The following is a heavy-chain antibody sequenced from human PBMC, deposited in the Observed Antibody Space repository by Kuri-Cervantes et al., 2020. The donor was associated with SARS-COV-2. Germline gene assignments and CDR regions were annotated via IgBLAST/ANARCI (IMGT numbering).Heavy chain of an antibody. Sequence: GGSLRLSCAASGFTFSDYYMSWIRQAPGKGLEWVSYISSSGGIYMQYADSVKGRFTISRDNAKKSLYLEMNSLRAEDTAVYYCARDGQYYYDSSGYYSDWYFDLWGRGTLVTVSS. J-gene: IGHJ2*01. CDR2: ISSSGGIYM. V-gene: IGHV3-11*01. CDR3: ARDGQYYYDSSGYYSDWYFDL. D-gene: IGHD3-22*01. CDR1: GFTFSDYY.